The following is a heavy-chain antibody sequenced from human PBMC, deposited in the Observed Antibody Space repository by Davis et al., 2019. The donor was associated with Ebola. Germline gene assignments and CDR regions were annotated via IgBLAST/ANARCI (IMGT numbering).Heavy chain of an antibody. CDR2: ISAYNGNT. D-gene: IGHD3-10*01. CDR1: GYTFTSYG. V-gene: IGHV1-18*01. CDR3: ARGRTMVRGDNWFDP. Sequence: ASVKVSCKASGYTFTSYGISWVRQAPGHGLEWMGWISAYNGNTNYAQKLQGRVTMATDTSTSTAYMELRSLRSDDTAVYYCARGRTMVRGDNWFDPWGQGTLVTVSS. J-gene: IGHJ5*02.